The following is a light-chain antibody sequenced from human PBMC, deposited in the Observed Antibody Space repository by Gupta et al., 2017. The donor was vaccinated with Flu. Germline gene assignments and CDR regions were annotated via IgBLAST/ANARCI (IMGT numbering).Light chain of an antibody. J-gene: IGKJ4*01. V-gene: IGKV2-29*03. CDR3: MQSLQLPLT. CDR1: QSLLYRDGKTQ. CDR2: EIS. Sequence: LTPGQPASMFCKSSQSLLYRDGKTQLHWYLQGPGQSPQLLMYEISSRFSGVPDRFSGSGSVTDFTLKISLVEAEDVGVYYCMQSLQLPLTFGAGTRLEIK.